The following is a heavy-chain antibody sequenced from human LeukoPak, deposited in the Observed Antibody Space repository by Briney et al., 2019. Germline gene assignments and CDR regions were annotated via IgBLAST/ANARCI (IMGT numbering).Heavy chain of an antibody. CDR3: ARDFTITSADYYFDY. J-gene: IGHJ4*02. V-gene: IGHV3-30-3*01. CDR2: ISYDGSNK. D-gene: IGHD6-13*01. CDR1: GFTFSSYA. Sequence: GGSLRLSCAASGFTFSSYAMHWVRQAPGKGLEWVAVISYDGSNKYYADSVKGRFTISRDNSKNTLYLQMNSLRSEDTAVYYCARDFTITSADYYFDYWGQGTLVTVSS.